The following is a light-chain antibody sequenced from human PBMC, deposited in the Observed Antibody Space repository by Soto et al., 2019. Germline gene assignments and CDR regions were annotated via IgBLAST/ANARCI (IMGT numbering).Light chain of an antibody. CDR2: GAS. CDR1: QSVGRSY. V-gene: IGKV3-20*01. CDR3: QQTYSTIHS. Sequence: DIVLTQSPGTLSLSPGEIATLSCRASQSVGRSYLAWYQQKPGQAPRLLIYGASTRATGIPARFSGSGSGTEFTLTISSLQPEDFATYYCQQTYSTIHSFGQGTKVDIK. J-gene: IGKJ2*01.